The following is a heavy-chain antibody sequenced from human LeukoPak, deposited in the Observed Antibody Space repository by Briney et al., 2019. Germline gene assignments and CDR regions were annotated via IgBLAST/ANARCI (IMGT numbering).Heavy chain of an antibody. Sequence: GASVKVSCKASGYTFTSYDINWVRQATGQGLEWMGWMNPNSGNTGYAQKFQGRVTITRNASISTAYMELSSLRSEDTAVYYCARGGSITSTGGLRYWGQGTLVTVSS. J-gene: IGHJ4*02. D-gene: IGHD1-1*01. CDR2: MNPNSGNT. CDR3: ARGGSITSTGGLRY. V-gene: IGHV1-8*03. CDR1: GYTFTSYD.